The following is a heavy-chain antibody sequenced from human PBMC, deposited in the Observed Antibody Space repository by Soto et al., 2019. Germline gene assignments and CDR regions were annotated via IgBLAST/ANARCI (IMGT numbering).Heavy chain of an antibody. V-gene: IGHV3-7*01. CDR1: GFTFRRYW. Sequence: EVQLVESGGGLVQPGGSLSLSCAASGFTFRRYWMSWVRQAPGKGLEWVANIKQAGSEKYYVDSVKGRVTISRDNAKNSLYRQMNSLRAEDTAVYYCARAVAAAGDWFDPWGQGTLVTVSS. J-gene: IGHJ5*02. D-gene: IGHD6-13*01. CDR2: IKQAGSEK. CDR3: ARAVAAAGDWFDP.